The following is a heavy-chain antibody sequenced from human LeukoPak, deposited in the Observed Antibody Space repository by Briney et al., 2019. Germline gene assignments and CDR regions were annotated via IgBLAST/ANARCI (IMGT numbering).Heavy chain of an antibody. V-gene: IGHV1-18*01. CDR1: GYTFTTYG. J-gene: IGHJ5*02. CDR3: ASDMSGSYSTRFDP. CDR2: ISAYNGNT. Sequence: GASLKVSCKASGYTFTTYGINWVRQAPGQGLEWMGWISAYNGNTNYAQRFQGRVTMTTDTSTSTAYMELRSLRYDDTRVYYCASDMSGSYSTRFDPWGQGTLVTVSS. D-gene: IGHD1-26*01.